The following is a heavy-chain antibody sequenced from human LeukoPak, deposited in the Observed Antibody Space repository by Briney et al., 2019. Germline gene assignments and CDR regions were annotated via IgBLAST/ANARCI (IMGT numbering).Heavy chain of an antibody. V-gene: IGHV4-31*03. D-gene: IGHD1-26*01. CDR1: GGSISSGGYY. CDR3: ARGGGSYYVRMVYFDS. J-gene: IGHJ4*02. Sequence: SQTLSLTCTVSGGSISSGGYYWSWIRQHPGKGLEWIGYIYYSGSTYYNPSLKSRVTISVDTSKNQFSLKLSSVTAADTAVYYCARGGGSYYVRMVYFDSWGQGTLVTVSS. CDR2: IYYSGST.